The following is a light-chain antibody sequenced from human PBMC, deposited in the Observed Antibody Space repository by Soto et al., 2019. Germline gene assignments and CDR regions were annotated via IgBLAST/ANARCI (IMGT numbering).Light chain of an antibody. CDR1: SSDVGSSEY. CDR2: NVN. CDR3: CSSTRSATWV. V-gene: IGLV2-11*01. J-gene: IGLJ3*02. Sequence: QSALIQPPSVSGSPGQSVTISCTGTSSDVGSSEYVSWYQQHPGTVPKPMIYNVNIQPSGVPDHFSGSKPGNPASMTISGLQAEDEADYECCSSTRSATWVFGGGTKLTVL.